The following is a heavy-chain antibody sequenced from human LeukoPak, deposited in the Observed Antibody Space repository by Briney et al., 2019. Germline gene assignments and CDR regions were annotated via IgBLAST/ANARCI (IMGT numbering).Heavy chain of an antibody. J-gene: IGHJ4*02. V-gene: IGHV3-30*18. D-gene: IGHD5-18*01. CDR3: AKVDTRDYFDY. Sequence: GGSLRLSCAASGFTFSSYGMHCVRQAPGKGLGWVAVISYDGSNKYYADSVKGRFTISRDNSKNTLYLQMNSLRAEDTAVYYCAKVDTRDYFDYWGQGTLVTVSS. CDR2: ISYDGSNK. CDR1: GFTFSSYG.